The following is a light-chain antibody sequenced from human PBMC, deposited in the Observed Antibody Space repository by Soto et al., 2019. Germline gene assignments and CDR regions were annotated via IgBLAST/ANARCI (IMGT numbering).Light chain of an antibody. J-gene: IGKJ5*01. V-gene: IGKV4-1*01. CDR2: WAS. CDR1: QSVLYSSNNKNY. Sequence: DIVMTQSPDSLAVSLGERATINCKSSQSVLYSSNNKNYLAWYQQKPGQPPKLLIYWASTRESGVPDRFSGRGSGTDFTLTISILQAEDVAVYYCQQYYSTPLTFGQGTRLEIK. CDR3: QQYYSTPLT.